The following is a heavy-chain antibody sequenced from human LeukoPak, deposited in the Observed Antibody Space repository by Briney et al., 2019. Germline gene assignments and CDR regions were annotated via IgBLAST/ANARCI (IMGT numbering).Heavy chain of an antibody. Sequence: SETLPLTCTVSGDSISSYYWSWIRQPAGKGLEWIGRIYASGSTNYNPSLKSRVTMSVDTSKNLFSLKLTSVTAADTAVYYCARDGGYCSGVTCYNHYYYMDVWGKGTTVTISS. CDR3: ARDGGYCSGVTCYNHYYYMDV. J-gene: IGHJ6*03. CDR2: IYASGST. D-gene: IGHD2-15*01. CDR1: GDSISSYY. V-gene: IGHV4-4*07.